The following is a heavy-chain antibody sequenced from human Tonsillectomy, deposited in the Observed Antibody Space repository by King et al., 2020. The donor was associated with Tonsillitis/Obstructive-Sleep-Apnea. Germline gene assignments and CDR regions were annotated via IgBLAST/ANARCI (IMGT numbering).Heavy chain of an antibody. D-gene: IGHD2-2*01. Sequence: DVQLVESGGGLVQPGRSLRLSCAASGFTFDDYAMHWVRQAPGKGLEWVSGISWNSGSIGYADSVKGRFTISRDNAKNSLYLQMNSLRAEDTALYYCAKGGTDDIVVVPAASGWFDPWVQGTLVTVSS. CDR1: GFTFDDYA. CDR2: ISWNSGSI. CDR3: AKGGTDDIVVVPAASGWFDP. V-gene: IGHV3-9*01. J-gene: IGHJ5*02.